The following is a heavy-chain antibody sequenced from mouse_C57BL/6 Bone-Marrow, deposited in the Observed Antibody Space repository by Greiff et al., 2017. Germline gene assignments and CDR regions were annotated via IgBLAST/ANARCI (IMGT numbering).Heavy chain of an antibody. Sequence: VQLQESGPELVKPGASVKISCKASGYTFTDYYINWVKQRPGQGLDWIGWIFPGSGSTYYNEKFKGKATLTVDKSSSTAYMLLSSLTSEDSAVYFCANHNYGSTPFDYWGQGTTLTVSS. D-gene: IGHD1-1*01. CDR2: IFPGSGST. V-gene: IGHV1-75*01. J-gene: IGHJ2*01. CDR1: GYTFTDYY. CDR3: ANHNYGSTPFDY.